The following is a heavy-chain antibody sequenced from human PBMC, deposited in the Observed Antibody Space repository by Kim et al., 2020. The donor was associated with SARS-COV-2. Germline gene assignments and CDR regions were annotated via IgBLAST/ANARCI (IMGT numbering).Heavy chain of an antibody. CDR3: ARGGIGYSIDY. V-gene: IGHV3-74*01. D-gene: IGHD6-13*01. Sequence: TSYADSVKGRFTISKDNAKNTLYLQMNRLRAEDTAVYYCARGGIGYSIDYWGQGTLVTVSS. J-gene: IGHJ4*02. CDR2: T.